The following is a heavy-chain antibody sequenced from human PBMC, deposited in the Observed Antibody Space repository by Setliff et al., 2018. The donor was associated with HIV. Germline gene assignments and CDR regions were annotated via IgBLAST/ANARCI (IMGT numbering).Heavy chain of an antibody. J-gene: IGHJ5*02. CDR2: IYYSGST. V-gene: IGHV4-30-4*08. Sequence: SETLSLTCTVSGGSISSGDYYWSWIRQPPGKGLELIGYIYYSGSTYYNPSLKSRVTISVDTSKNQFSLKLSSVTAADTAVYYCARDAPTVYANGWFDPWGQGTLVTVSS. CDR3: ARDAPTVYANGWFDP. CDR1: GGSISSGDYY. D-gene: IGHD2-8*01.